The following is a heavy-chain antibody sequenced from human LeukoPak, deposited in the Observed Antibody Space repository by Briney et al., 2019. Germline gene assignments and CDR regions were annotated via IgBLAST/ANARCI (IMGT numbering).Heavy chain of an antibody. CDR2: IYYSGST. V-gene: IGHV4-59*01. J-gene: IGHJ4*02. D-gene: IGHD3-22*01. CDR3: ARERKNYYDSSGYVDY. CDR1: GGSISSDY. Sequence: PSETLSLTCTVSGGSISSDYWSWIRQPPGKGLEWIGYIYYSGSTNYNPSLKSRVTISVDTSENQFSLKLSSVTAADTAVYYCARERKNYYDSSGYVDYWGQGTLITVSS.